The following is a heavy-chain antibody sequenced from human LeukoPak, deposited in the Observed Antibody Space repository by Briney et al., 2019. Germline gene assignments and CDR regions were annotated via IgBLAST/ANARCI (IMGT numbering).Heavy chain of an antibody. CDR2: INPNTGGT. J-gene: IGHJ6*02. CDR3: ARDPRDGYNPYSYSYTMDV. V-gene: IGHV1-2*02. D-gene: IGHD5-24*01. CDR1: GYTFTGYY. Sequence: WASVKVSCKTSGYTFTGYYMHWVRQAPGQGLEWMGWINPNTGGTNYPQKFHDRVTMTRDTSINTAFMELSRLTSDDTAVYYCARDPRDGYNPYSYSYTMDVWGQGTTVTVSS.